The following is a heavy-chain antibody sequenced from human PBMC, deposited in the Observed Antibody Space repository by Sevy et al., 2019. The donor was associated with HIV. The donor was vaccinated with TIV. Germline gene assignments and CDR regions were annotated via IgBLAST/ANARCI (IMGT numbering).Heavy chain of an antibody. CDR1: GFTFSNAW. D-gene: IGHD6-13*01. Sequence: GSLRLSCAASGFTFSNAWMSWVRQAPGKGLEWVGRIKSKTDGGTTDYAAPVKGRFTISRDDSKNTLYLQMNSLKTEDTAVYYCTTDATGYSSSWYRGGNYGMDVWGQGTTVTVSS. CDR2: IKSKTDGGTT. J-gene: IGHJ6*02. V-gene: IGHV3-15*01. CDR3: TTDATGYSSSWYRGGNYGMDV.